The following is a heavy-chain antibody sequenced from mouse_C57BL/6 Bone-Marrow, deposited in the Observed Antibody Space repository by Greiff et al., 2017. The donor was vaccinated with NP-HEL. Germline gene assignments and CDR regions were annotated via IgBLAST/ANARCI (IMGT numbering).Heavy chain of an antibody. D-gene: IGHD1-1*01. J-gene: IGHJ3*01. V-gene: IGHV14-4*01. CDR3: TTCLYYYD. Sequence: VQLQQSGAELVRPGASVKLSCTASGFNIKDDYMHWVKQRPEQGLEWIGWLDPENGDTEYASKFQGKATITADTSSNTAYLQLSSLTSEDTAVYYCTTCLYYYDWGQGTLVTVSA. CDR1: GFNIKDDY. CDR2: LDPENGDT.